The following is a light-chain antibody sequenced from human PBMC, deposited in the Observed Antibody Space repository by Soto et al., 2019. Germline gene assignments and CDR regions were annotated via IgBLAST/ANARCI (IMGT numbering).Light chain of an antibody. V-gene: IGLV1-40*01. Sequence: QSVLTQPPSVSGAPGQRVTISCTGSSSNIGAGYDVHWYHQLPGTAPKLLIYGNSKRPSGVPDRFSGSKSGTSASLAITGLQAEDEADYYCQSYDSSVGGVFGGGTKLTVL. CDR3: QSYDSSVGGV. J-gene: IGLJ2*01. CDR1: SSNIGAGYD. CDR2: GNS.